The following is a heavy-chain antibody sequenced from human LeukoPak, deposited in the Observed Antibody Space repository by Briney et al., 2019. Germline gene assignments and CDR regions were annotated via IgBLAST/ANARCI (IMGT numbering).Heavy chain of an antibody. V-gene: IGHV1-8*01. Sequence: ASVKVSCKASGYTFTSYDIHWVRQASGHGLEWMGWMNPKSAHTGLAQRFQGRVTLTRSTSISTAYMELSSLTSEDTAMYYCTRGPSYHSKWVGGMWFDPWGQGTLVSVSS. D-gene: IGHD3-10*01. J-gene: IGHJ5*02. CDR1: GYTFTSYD. CDR3: TRGPSYHSKWVGGMWFDP. CDR2: MNPKSAHT.